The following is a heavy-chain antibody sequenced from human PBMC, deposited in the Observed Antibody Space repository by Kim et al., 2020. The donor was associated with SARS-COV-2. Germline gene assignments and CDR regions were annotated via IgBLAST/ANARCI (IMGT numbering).Heavy chain of an antibody. J-gene: IGHJ4*02. CDR3: AKLSDWYEKVDY. CDR1: LFTFYYYS. D-gene: IGHD6-19*01. V-gene: IGHV3-9*01. CDR2: ISWNSGSI. Sequence: SLILSFAASLFTFYYYSIHFFRQSPVNFLEWVSGISWNSGSIVYSYSFNCLFTISRDNAKNSLYLQMNSLRAEDTALYYCAKLSDWYEKVDYWGQGNLV.